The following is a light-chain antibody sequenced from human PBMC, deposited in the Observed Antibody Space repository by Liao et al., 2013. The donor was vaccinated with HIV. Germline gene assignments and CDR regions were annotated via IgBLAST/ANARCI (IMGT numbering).Light chain of an antibody. CDR3: QVWDSSSDHGNV. Sequence: SYELTQPPSVSVSPGQTASITCSGDKLGDKYACWYQQKPGQSPVLVIYQDSKRPSGIPERFSGSNSGNTATLTISGTQAMDEADYYCQVWDSSSDHGNVFGTGTKVTVL. CDR1: KLGDKY. CDR2: QDS. V-gene: IGLV3-1*01. J-gene: IGLJ1*01.